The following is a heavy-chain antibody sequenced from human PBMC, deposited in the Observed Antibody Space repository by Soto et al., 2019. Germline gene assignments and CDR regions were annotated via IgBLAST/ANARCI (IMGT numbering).Heavy chain of an antibody. CDR3: ARDLGGWPDY. Sequence: ASVKVSCKASGYTFTSYAISWVRQAPGQGLEWMGWINAGNGNTKYSQKFQGRVTITRDTSASTAYMELSSLRSGDTAVYYCARDLGGWPDYWGQGTLVTVSS. CDR1: GYTFTSYA. V-gene: IGHV1-3*01. CDR2: INAGNGNT. J-gene: IGHJ4*02. D-gene: IGHD2-15*01.